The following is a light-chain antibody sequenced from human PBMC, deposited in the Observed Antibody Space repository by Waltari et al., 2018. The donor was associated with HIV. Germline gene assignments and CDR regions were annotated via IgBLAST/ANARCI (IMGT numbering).Light chain of an antibody. CDR2: RDN. J-gene: IGLJ1*01. CDR3: QVADSSGTYV. CDR1: ALSKRY. V-gene: IGLV3-25*03. Sequence: SYDLTQPPSVSVSPGQPARITCSGDALSKRYVYWYQQKPGQAPVMVIYRDNERPSGIPERFSGSSSETTVTLSISGVQAEDEADYYCQVADSSGTYVFGTGTKVTVL.